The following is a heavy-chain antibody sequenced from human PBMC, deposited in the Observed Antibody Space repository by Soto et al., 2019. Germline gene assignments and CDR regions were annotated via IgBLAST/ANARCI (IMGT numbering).Heavy chain of an antibody. CDR3: ARVNYDFSSGSFDY. CDR1: GRTFSSYT. Sequence: QVQLVQSGAEVKKPGSWVKVSCKASGRTFSSYTISWVRQAPRQGLEWMGRIIPILGIANYAQKFQGRVTITADKSTSTAYMELSSLRSEDTAVYYCARVNYDFSSGSFDYWGQGTLVTVSS. V-gene: IGHV1-69*02. D-gene: IGHD3-3*01. J-gene: IGHJ4*02. CDR2: IIPILGIA.